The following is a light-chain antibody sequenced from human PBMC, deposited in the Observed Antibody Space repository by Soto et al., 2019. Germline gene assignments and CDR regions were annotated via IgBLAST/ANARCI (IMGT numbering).Light chain of an antibody. Sequence: QSVLTQPPSVSAAPGQKVTISCSGRSSNIGDNYVSWYQQLPGTAPTLLIYDNDKRPSGIPHRFSGSKSGTSATLGITGLQTGDEADYYCGAWDSSLSAYVFGSGTKLTVL. V-gene: IGLV1-51*01. J-gene: IGLJ1*01. CDR1: SSNIGDNY. CDR3: GAWDSSLSAYV. CDR2: DND.